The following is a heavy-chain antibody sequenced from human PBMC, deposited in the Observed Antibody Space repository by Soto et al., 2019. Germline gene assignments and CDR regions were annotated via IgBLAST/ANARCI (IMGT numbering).Heavy chain of an antibody. CDR3: ARSSAGVFGMIIECSNWLAP. D-gene: IGHD3-10*02. J-gene: IGHJ5*02. Sequence: VQLVQSGAEVKKPGASVKLSCRAPADTFTSYYIHWVRQAPEDGLEWMGIINPNGGSTRFAQTFQGRITMTRDTSTSTAYMELSSLRSEATAIYCCARSSAGVFGMIIECSNWLAPWGQGSLVTVSS. CDR2: INPNGGST. CDR1: ADTFTSYY. V-gene: IGHV1-46*01.